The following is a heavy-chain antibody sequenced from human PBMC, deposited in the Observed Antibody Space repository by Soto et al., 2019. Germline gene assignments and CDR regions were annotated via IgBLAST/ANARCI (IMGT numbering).Heavy chain of an antibody. V-gene: IGHV3-23*01. D-gene: IGHD2-2*01. CDR1: GFTFSHFA. J-gene: IGHJ5*02. CDR3: AKGRRAVISSPLDL. Sequence: PGASLKISCAASGFTFSHFAMSWVRQRPGKGLEWISGISGSGSRTYDADSVQGRFSIASDNPNITLHLQRDSLRVEATAVYYFAKGRRAVISSPLDLWGQGTLVTVSS. CDR2: ISGSGSRT.